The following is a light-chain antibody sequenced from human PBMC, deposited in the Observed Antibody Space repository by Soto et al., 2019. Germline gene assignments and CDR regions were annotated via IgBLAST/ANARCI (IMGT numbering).Light chain of an antibody. CDR2: DVS. V-gene: IGLV2-14*03. J-gene: IGLJ1*01. CDR1: XXDIGAYIH. Sequence: QSALTQPASVSGSPGQSIAVSCSGXXXDIGAYIHVSWYQQHPGKAPKLMIYDVSNRPSGVSDRFSGSKSGNTASLTISGLQAEDEADYYCTSYTTSGTYVFGAGTKVTVL. CDR3: TSYTTSGTYV.